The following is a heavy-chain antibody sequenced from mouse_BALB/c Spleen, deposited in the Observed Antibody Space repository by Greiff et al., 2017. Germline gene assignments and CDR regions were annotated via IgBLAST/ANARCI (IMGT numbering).Heavy chain of an antibody. V-gene: IGHV2-6-4*01. D-gene: IGHD2-14*01. CDR2: IWGGGST. CDR3: ARNFWYDAWFAY. CDR1: GFSLSRYS. Sequence: VQRVESGPGLVAPSQSLSITCTVSGFSLSRYSVHWVRQPPGKGLEWLGMIWGGGSTDYNSALKSRLSISKDNSKSQVFLKMNSLQTDDTAMYYCARNFWYDAWFAYWGQGTLVTVSA. J-gene: IGHJ3*01.